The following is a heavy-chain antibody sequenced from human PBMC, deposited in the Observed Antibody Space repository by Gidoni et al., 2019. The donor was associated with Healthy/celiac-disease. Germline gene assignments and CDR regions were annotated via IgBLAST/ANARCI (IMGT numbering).Heavy chain of an antibody. D-gene: IGHD3-9*01. CDR2: INPSGGST. CDR3: ARDHTYFDLAHYYGMDV. V-gene: IGHV1-46*01. J-gene: IGHJ6*02. Sequence: QVQLVQSGAEVKKPGASVKVSCKASAYTFINYYIHWVRQAPGQGLEWMGIINPSGGSTSHAQKFQGRVTMTRDTSTSTVYMELSSLRSEDTAVYYCARDHTYFDLAHYYGMDVWGQGTTVTVSS. CDR1: AYTFINYY.